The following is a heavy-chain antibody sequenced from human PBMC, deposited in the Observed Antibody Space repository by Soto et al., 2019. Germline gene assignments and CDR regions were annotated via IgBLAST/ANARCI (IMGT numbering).Heavy chain of an antibody. CDR3: ATSSKALGRGVYVGSPDY. Sequence: EVQLVETGGGLIQPGGSLRLSCAVSGFTVSSSYMSWVRQTPQKGLEWISIIYADSGTFYADSVKGRFTIPRHNPKNSLDRQMNSRRGEDTAVYYCATSSKALGRGVYVGSPDYWGQGTLVTVSS. D-gene: IGHD1-26*01. CDR2: IYADSGT. V-gene: IGHV3-53*02. J-gene: IGHJ4*02. CDR1: GFTVSSSY.